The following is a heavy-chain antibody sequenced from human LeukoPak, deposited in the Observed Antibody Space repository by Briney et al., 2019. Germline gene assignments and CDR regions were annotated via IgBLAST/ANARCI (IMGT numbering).Heavy chain of an antibody. Sequence: PSETLSLTCTVSGRSISSYYWSWIRQPPGKGLEWIGYIYYSGSTNYNPSLKSRVTISVDTAKNQFSLKLSSMTAADTAVYYCASGPTLTKAGGSSYYYMDVWGKGTTVTVSS. CDR3: ASGPTLTKAGGSSYYYMDV. J-gene: IGHJ6*03. CDR1: GRSISSYY. D-gene: IGHD4-23*01. V-gene: IGHV4-59*01. CDR2: IYYSGST.